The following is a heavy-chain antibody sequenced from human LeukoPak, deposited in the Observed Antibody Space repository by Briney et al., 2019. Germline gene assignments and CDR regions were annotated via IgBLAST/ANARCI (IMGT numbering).Heavy chain of an antibody. V-gene: IGHV4-34*01. CDR3: AIGATVTPFDY. J-gene: IGHJ4*02. CDR1: GGSFSGYY. D-gene: IGHD4-17*01. Sequence: PSETLSLTCAVYGGSFSGYYWSWIRQPPGKGLEWIGEINHSGSTNYNPSLKSRVTISVDTSKNQFSLKLSSVTAADTAVYYCAIGATVTPFDYGGQGTLVTVSS. CDR2: INHSGST.